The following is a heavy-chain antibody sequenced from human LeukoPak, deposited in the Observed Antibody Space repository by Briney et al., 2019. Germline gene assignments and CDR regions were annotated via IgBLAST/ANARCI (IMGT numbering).Heavy chain of an antibody. D-gene: IGHD3-22*01. CDR3: TSKTTDYYDSSGVGGY. J-gene: IGHJ4*02. V-gene: IGHV3-74*01. CDR2: INSDGSST. Sequence: PGGSLRLSRAASGFTFSAYWVHWVRQAPGKGLVWVSRINSDGSSTSYADSVKGRFTISRDNAKNTLYLQMNSLRAEDTAVYYCTSKTTDYYDSSGVGGYWGQGTLVTVSS. CDR1: GFTFSAYW.